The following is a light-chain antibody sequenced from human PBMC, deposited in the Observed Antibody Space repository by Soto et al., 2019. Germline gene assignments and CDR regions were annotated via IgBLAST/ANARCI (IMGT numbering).Light chain of an antibody. J-gene: IGKJ5*01. CDR3: QQFNTYPIT. CDR1: QDIRGA. V-gene: IGKV1-13*02. Sequence: AIQLTQSPSSLSASVGDRVTITCRASQDIRGALAWYQQKPGIPPKLLIFDVSSLQSGVPSRFSGSGSGTDFTLTISSLQPEDFATYYCQQFNTYPITFGQGTRLEIK. CDR2: DVS.